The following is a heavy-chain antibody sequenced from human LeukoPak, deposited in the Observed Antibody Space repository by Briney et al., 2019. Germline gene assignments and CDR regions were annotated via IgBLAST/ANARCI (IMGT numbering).Heavy chain of an antibody. D-gene: IGHD6-13*01. Sequence: SVKVSRKASGGTFSSYAISWVRQAPGQGLEWMGGIIPTFGTANKAKKFQGRVTITADESTSTVYMELSSMRSDATAAYYCSRGDSRLWRSCFDCSGEGTLVSVSS. CDR3: SRGDSRLWRSCFDC. CDR1: GGTFSSYA. V-gene: IGHV1-69*13. CDR2: IIPTFGTA. J-gene: IGHJ4*02.